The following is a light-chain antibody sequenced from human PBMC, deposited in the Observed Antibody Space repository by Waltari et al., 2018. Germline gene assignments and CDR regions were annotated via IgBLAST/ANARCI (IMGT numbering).Light chain of an antibody. J-gene: IGLJ3*02. V-gene: IGLV5-39*01. CDR2: YKSYSDK. Sequence: QPVLTQPTSLSASPGASARFTRTLRSAINAGPYTIYWYRQKPGSLPRYLLKYKSYSDKQQGSGVPSRFSGSKDASTNAGLLLISGLQSEDEADYYCAIWYSPTWVFGGGTKLTVL. CDR1: SAINAGPYT. CDR3: AIWYSPTWV.